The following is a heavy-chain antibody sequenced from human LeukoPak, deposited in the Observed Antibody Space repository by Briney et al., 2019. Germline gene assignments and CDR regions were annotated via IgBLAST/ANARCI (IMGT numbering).Heavy chain of an antibody. CDR1: GFTVSSNY. D-gene: IGHD4-17*01. CDR3: AKFHGDPVDY. J-gene: IGHJ4*02. Sequence: GGSPRLSCAASGFTVSSNYMSWVRQAPGKGLEWVSAISGSGGSTYYADSVKGRFTISRDNSKNTLYLQMNSLRAEDTAVYYCAKFHGDPVDYWGQGTLVTVSS. V-gene: IGHV3-23*01. CDR2: ISGSGGST.